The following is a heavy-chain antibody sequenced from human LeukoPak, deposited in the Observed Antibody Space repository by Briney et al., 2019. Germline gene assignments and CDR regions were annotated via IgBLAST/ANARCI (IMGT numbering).Heavy chain of an antibody. CDR2: ISSSSSYI. CDR1: GFTLISYS. J-gene: IGHJ6*03. CDR3: ARVRKDIQSMVRGQNYYYYYMAV. D-gene: IGHD3-10*01. Sequence: GGSLRLACAASGFTLISYSINWVRQAPGKGLDWVSSISSSSSYIYYADSVKGLFTISRDNAKNSLYLQMNSLRAEDTAVYYCARVRKDIQSMVRGQNYYYYYMAVWGKGTTVTISS. V-gene: IGHV3-21*06.